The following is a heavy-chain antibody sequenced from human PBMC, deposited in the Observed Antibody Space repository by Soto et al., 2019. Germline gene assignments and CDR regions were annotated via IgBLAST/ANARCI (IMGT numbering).Heavy chain of an antibody. Sequence: QVQLVESGGGVVQLGRSRRLSCAGSGFTFSSYGMHWVRQAPGKGLEWVAVISYDGSNKYYADSVKGRFTISRDNSKNTLYLQMNSLRAEDTAVYYCAKGYGLLDILTGFDYWGQGTLVTVSS. CDR1: GFTFSSYG. J-gene: IGHJ4*02. D-gene: IGHD3-9*01. CDR2: ISYDGSNK. V-gene: IGHV3-30*18. CDR3: AKGYGLLDILTGFDY.